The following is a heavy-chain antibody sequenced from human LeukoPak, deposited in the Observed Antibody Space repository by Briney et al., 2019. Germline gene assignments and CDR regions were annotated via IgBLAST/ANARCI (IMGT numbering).Heavy chain of an antibody. CDR3: AREVDTAMDTFDY. D-gene: IGHD5-18*01. V-gene: IGHV3-30*04. J-gene: IGHJ4*02. CDR1: GFTFSSYA. Sequence: GGSLRLSCAASGFTFSSYAMHWVRQAPGKGLEWVAVISYDGSNKYYADSVKGRFTISRDNSKNTLYLQMNSLRAEDTAAYYCAREVDTAMDTFDYWGQGTLVTVSS. CDR2: ISYDGSNK.